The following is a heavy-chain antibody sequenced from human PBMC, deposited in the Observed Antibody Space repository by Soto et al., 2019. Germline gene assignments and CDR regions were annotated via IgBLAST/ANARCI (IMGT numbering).Heavy chain of an antibody. CDR1: GFTFSSYW. D-gene: IGHD3-10*01. V-gene: IGHV3-74*01. Sequence: EVQMVESGGGLVQPGGSLRLSCAASGFTFSSYWMHWVRQAPGKGLVWVSRINGDGSSTNYADSVKGRFTISRDNAKNTLYLQMISLRAEDTAVYYCARGRQYGYYVDYWGQGTLVTVSS. J-gene: IGHJ4*02. CDR2: INGDGSST. CDR3: ARGRQYGYYVDY.